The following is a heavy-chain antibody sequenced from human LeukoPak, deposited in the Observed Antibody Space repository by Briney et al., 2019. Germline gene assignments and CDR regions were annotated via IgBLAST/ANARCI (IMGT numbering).Heavy chain of an antibody. CDR1: GYTFTGYY. V-gene: IGHV1-2*04. J-gene: IGHJ6*02. CDR3: ARVSLGNEPGSPQDYYYYSMDV. Sequence: ASVKVSCKASGYTFTGYYMHWVRQAPGQGLEWMGWINPNSGGTNYAQKFQGWVTMTRDTSISTAYMELSRLRSEDTAVYYCARVSLGNEPGSPQDYYYYSMDVWGQGTTVTVSS. CDR2: INPNSGGT.